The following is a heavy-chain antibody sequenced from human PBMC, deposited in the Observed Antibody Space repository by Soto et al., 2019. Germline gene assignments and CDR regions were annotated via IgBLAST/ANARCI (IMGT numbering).Heavy chain of an antibody. CDR3: ARGRGVAANFDY. V-gene: IGHV4-34*01. J-gene: IGHJ4*02. CDR1: GGSFSGYY. Sequence: SETLSLTCAVYGGSFSGYYWSWIRQPPGKGLEWIGEINHSGSTNYNPSLKSRVTISVDTSKNQFSLKLSSVTAADTAVYYCARGRGVAANFDYWGQGTLVTVS. CDR2: INHSGST. D-gene: IGHD2-15*01.